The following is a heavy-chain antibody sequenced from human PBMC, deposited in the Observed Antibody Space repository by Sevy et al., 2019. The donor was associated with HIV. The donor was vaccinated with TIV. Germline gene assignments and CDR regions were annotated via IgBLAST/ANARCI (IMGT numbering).Heavy chain of an antibody. Sequence: GESLKISCAASGFTVSSNYMSWVRQAPGKGLEWVSVIYSGGSTYYADSVKGRFTISRDNSKNTLYLQMNSLRAEDTAVYYCARVVNYGSRRYYYYYGMDVWGQGTTVTVSS. J-gene: IGHJ6*02. V-gene: IGHV3-53*01. CDR2: IYSGGST. CDR1: GFTVSSNY. D-gene: IGHD3-10*01. CDR3: ARVVNYGSRRYYYYYGMDV.